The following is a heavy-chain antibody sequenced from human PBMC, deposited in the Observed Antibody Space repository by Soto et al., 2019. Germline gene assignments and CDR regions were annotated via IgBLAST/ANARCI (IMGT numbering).Heavy chain of an antibody. D-gene: IGHD6-13*01. Sequence: SETLCLTCTVSGVSISSYYWSWIRPPPGKRLEWIGYIYYSGSTNYNPSLKSRVTISVDTSKNQFSLKLSSVTAADTAVYYCTRDRAISTAGHYYYYMDVWGKGTTVTVSS. V-gene: IGHV4-59*01. CDR3: TRDRAISTAGHYYYYMDV. J-gene: IGHJ6*03. CDR2: IYYSGST. CDR1: GVSISSYY.